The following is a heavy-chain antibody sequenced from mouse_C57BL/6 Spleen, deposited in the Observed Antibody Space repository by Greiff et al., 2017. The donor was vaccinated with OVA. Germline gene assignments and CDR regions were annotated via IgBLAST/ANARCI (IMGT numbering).Heavy chain of an antibody. CDR3: ARGATMITTGYYYAMDY. V-gene: IGHV1-50*01. CDR1: GYTFTSYW. Sequence: QVQLKQPGAELVKPGASVKLSCKASGYTFTSYWMQWVKQRPGQGLEWIGEIDPSDSYTNYNQKFKGKATLTVDTSSSTAYMQLSSLTSEDSAVYYCARGATMITTGYYYAMDYWGQGTSVTVSS. J-gene: IGHJ4*01. CDR2: IDPSDSYT. D-gene: IGHD2-4*01.